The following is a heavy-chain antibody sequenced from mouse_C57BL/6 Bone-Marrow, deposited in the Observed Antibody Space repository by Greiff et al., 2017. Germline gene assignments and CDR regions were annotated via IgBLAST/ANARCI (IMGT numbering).Heavy chain of an antibody. Sequence: EVKLMESGPGLVKPSQSLSLTCSVTGYSITSGYYWNWIRQFPGNKLEWMGYISYDGSNNYNPSLKNRISITRDTSKNQFFLKLNSVTTEDTATYYCARVPIYYYGSSDAGYAMDYWGQGTSVTVSS. D-gene: IGHD1-1*01. J-gene: IGHJ4*01. V-gene: IGHV3-6*01. CDR2: ISYDGSN. CDR1: GYSITSGYY. CDR3: ARVPIYYYGSSDAGYAMDY.